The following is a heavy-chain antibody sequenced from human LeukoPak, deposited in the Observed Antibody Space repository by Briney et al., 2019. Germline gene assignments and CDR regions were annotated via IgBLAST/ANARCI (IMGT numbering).Heavy chain of an antibody. V-gene: IGHV3-48*01. J-gene: IGHJ4*02. Sequence: PGGSLRLSCVASGFTFSSYSMNWVRQAPGKGLEWVSYISSSSSTIYYADSVKGRFTISRDNDKNSMYLQMNSLRAEDTAVYYCAKSGYSSSWCDYWGQGTLVTVSS. CDR2: ISSSSSTI. CDR3: AKSGYSSSWCDY. D-gene: IGHD6-13*01. CDR1: GFTFSSYS.